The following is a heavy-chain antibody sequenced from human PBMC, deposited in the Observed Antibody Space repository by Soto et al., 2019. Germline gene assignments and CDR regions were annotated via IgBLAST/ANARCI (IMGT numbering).Heavy chain of an antibody. CDR1: GFTFSDTW. D-gene: IGHD5-12*01. V-gene: IGHV3-15*01. Sequence: EVQLVESGGGLVKPGGSLRLSCAASGFTFSDTWMNWVRQAPGKGLEWVGRIKTKTDGGTTEYAAPVKGRFTISRDDSQNTLYLQMSSLKIEDTAVYYCSSRPLGYSAYGSQRWGQGTLVNVSS. CDR2: IKTKTDGGTT. J-gene: IGHJ4*02. CDR3: SSRPLGYSAYGSQR.